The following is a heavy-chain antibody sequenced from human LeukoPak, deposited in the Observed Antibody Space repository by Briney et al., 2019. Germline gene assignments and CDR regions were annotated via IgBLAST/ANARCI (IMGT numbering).Heavy chain of an antibody. J-gene: IGHJ3*02. Sequence: ASVKVSCEASGYTFTSYYMHWVRQAPGQGLEWMGIINPSGGSTSYAQKFQGRVTMTRDMSTSTVYMELSSLRSEDTAVYYCARGRGGSGWYDDAFDIWGQGTMVTVSS. CDR3: ARGRGGSGWYDDAFDI. CDR1: GYTFTSYY. D-gene: IGHD6-19*01. V-gene: IGHV1-46*01. CDR2: INPSGGST.